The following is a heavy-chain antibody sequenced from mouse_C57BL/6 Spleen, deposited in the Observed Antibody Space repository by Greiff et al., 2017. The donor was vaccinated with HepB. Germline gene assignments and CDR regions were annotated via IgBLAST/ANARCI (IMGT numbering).Heavy chain of an antibody. Sequence: EVKVVESGAELVKPGASVKLSCTASGFNIKDYYMHWVKQRTEQGLEWIGRIDPEDGETKYAPKFQGKATITADTSTNTAYLQLSSLTSEETAVYYCARGANWDGEGFAYWDQGTLVTVSA. D-gene: IGHD4-1*01. CDR2: IDPEDGET. V-gene: IGHV14-2*01. J-gene: IGHJ3*01. CDR1: GFNIKDYY. CDR3: ARGANWDGEGFAY.